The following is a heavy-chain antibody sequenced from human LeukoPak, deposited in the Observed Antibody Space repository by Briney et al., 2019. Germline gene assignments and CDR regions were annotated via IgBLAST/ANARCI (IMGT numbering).Heavy chain of an antibody. D-gene: IGHD6-13*01. CDR1: GYTFTSYD. J-gene: IGHJ4*02. CDR3: ARGQYSNTFEY. Sequence: ASVKVSCKATGYTFTSYDFHWVRPPTGQGLEWMGWMNPNSGNTGYPQKFQDRVTITRNTSITTDYMELSSLRSEDTDVYFCARGQYSNTFEYWGQGTLVTVSS. CDR2: MNPNSGNT. V-gene: IGHV1-8*01.